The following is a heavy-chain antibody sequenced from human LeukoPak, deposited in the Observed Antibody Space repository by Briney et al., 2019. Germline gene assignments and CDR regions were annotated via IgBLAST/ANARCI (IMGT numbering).Heavy chain of an antibody. CDR2: ISYDGSNK. J-gene: IGHJ3*02. CDR3: ARQTRVGYSSGWFRYDALDI. Sequence: GGSLRLSCAASGFTFSSYGMHWVRQAPGKGLEWVAVISYDGSNKYYADSVKGRFTISRDNSKNTLYLQMNSLRAEDTAVYYCARQTRVGYSSGWFRYDALDIWGQGTMVTVSS. D-gene: IGHD6-19*01. CDR1: GFTFSSYG. V-gene: IGHV3-30*03.